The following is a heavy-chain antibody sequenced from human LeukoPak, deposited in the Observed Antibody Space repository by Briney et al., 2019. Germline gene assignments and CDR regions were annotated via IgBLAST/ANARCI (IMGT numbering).Heavy chain of an antibody. V-gene: IGHV3-21*01. CDR1: GFTFSSYS. D-gene: IGHD1-26*01. CDR2: ISSSSSYI. Sequence: GGSLRLSCAASGFTFSSYSMNWVRQAPGKGLEWVSSISSSSSYIYYADSVKGRFTISRDNAKNSLYLQMNSLRAEDTAVYYCARDPGLGVGATTRNYWGQGTLVTVSS. CDR3: ARDPGLGVGATTRNY. J-gene: IGHJ4*02.